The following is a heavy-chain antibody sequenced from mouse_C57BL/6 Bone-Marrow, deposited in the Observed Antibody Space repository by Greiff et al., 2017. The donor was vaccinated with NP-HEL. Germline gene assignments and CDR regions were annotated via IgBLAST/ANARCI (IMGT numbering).Heavy chain of an antibody. V-gene: IGHV1-26*01. Sequence: EVQLQQSGPELVKPGASVKISCKASGYTFTDYYMNWVKQSHGKSLEWIGDINPNNGGTSYNQKFKGKATLTVDKSSSTAYMELRSLTSEDSAVYYCASGGAQATAWFAYWGQGILVTVSA. CDR3: ASGGAQATAWFAY. CDR2: INPNNGGT. J-gene: IGHJ3*01. CDR1: GYTFTDYY. D-gene: IGHD3-2*02.